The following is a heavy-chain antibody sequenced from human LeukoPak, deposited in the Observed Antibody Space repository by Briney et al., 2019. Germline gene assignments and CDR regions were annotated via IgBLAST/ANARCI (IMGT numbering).Heavy chain of an antibody. CDR3: TRVYLERLTAGYFDH. V-gene: IGHV3-23*01. D-gene: IGHD2-8*01. CDR1: GFTFSSYA. J-gene: IGHJ4*02. CDR2: ISGSGGST. Sequence: GGSLRLSCAASGFTFSSYAMSWVRQAPGKGLEWVSAISGSGGSTYYADSVKGRFTISRDNSKNTLFLQMNSLRDEDTAVYYCTRVYLERLTAGYFDHWGQGTLVTVSP.